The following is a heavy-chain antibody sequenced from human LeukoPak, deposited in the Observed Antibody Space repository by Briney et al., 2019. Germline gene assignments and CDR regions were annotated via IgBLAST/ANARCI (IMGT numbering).Heavy chain of an antibody. CDR2: VDPDGTTT. V-gene: IGHV3-74*01. Sequence: GGSLRLSCAASGFTLSNYWMHWVRQAPGEGLVWVSRVDPDGTTTNYADSVTGRFTTSRDNAKNTLYLQMNSLRAGDTALYYCTRVQAGRSGLMDVWGRGTTVTVSS. J-gene: IGHJ6*02. D-gene: IGHD2-8*02. CDR1: GFTLSNYW. CDR3: TRVQAGRSGLMDV.